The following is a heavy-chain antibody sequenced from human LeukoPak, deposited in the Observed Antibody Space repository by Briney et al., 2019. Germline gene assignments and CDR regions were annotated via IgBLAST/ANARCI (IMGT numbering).Heavy chain of an antibody. CDR3: TRARGYSYGYIDY. J-gene: IGHJ4*02. V-gene: IGHV3-49*04. CDR2: IRSKTYGGTP. D-gene: IGHD5-18*01. Sequence: GGSLRLSCTASGFSFGDYAMSWVRQAPGKGLEWVGFIRSKTYGGTPEYAASVEGRFTISRDDSKSIAYLQMNSLKTEDTAVYYCTRARGYSYGYIDYWGQGTLVTVSS. CDR1: GFSFGDYA.